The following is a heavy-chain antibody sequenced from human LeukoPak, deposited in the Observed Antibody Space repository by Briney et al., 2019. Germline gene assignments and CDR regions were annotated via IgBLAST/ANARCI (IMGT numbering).Heavy chain of an antibody. D-gene: IGHD3-10*01. CDR1: GGSISSSNW. Sequence: SGTLSLTCAVSGGSISSSNWWSWVRQPPGKGLEWIGEIYHSGSTNYNPSLKSRVTISVDKSKNQFSLRLSSVTAADTAVYYCARALGEGPDGFDPWGQGTLVTVSS. CDR2: IYHSGST. V-gene: IGHV4-4*02. J-gene: IGHJ5*02. CDR3: ARALGEGPDGFDP.